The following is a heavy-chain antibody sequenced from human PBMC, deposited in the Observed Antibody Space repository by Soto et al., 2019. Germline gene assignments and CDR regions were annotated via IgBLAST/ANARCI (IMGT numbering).Heavy chain of an antibody. CDR3: ARVPDY. CDR2: IYHSGNT. CDR1: GGSISSGGYS. J-gene: IGHJ4*02. V-gene: IGHV4-30-2*01. Sequence: QLQLQESGSGLVKPSQTLSLTCAVSGGSISSGGYSWSWIRQPPGKVLEWIGYIYHSGNTYYNPSLKGRVTISVDRSKILFSLKLSYVTAADTAVYYCARVPDYGGQGNLVTVSS.